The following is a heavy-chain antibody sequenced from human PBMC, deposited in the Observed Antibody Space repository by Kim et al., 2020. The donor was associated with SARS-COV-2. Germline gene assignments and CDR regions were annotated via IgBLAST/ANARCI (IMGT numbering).Heavy chain of an antibody. J-gene: IGHJ3*02. V-gene: IGHV3-23*01. D-gene: IGHD3-22*01. CDR3: AKDTGVIVVVTDDAFDI. Sequence: VKGRFTISRDNSKNTLYLQMNSLRAEDTAVYYCAKDTGVIVVVTDDAFDIWGQGTMVTVSS.